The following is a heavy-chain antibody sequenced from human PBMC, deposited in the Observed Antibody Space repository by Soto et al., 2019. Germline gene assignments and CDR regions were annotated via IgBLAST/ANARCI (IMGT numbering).Heavy chain of an antibody. V-gene: IGHV3-33*01. CDR3: ARDRWDDSRGYDYFDL. CDR1: GFTFSSYG. Sequence: QVQVVESGGGVVQPGRSLRLSCAASGFTFSSYGMQWVRQAPGKGLEWVAIIWHDGSNKYYADSVKGRFTAYRDNPKNTLYLHMNSLRAEDTGVYYCARDRWDDSRGYDYFDLWGQGTLVTVSS. J-gene: IGHJ4*02. D-gene: IGHD3-22*01. CDR2: IWHDGSNK.